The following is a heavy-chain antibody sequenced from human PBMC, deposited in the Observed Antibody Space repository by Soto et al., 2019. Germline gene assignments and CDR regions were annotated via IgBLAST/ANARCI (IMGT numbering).Heavy chain of an antibody. Sequence: PSETLSLTCTVSGGSISSCCYYWSWIRQHPGKGLEWIGYIYYSGSTYYNPSLKSRVTISVDMSKNQFSLKLSSVTAADTAVYYCARCYYDTSGYYPHGIWGQGTLVTVSS. V-gene: IGHV4-39*01. CDR3: ARCYYDTSGYYPHGI. CDR2: IYYSGST. J-gene: IGHJ4*02. D-gene: IGHD3-22*01. CDR1: GGSISSCCYY.